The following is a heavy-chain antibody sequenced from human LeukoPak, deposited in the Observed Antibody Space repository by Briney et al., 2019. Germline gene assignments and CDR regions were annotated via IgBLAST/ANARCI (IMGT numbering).Heavy chain of an antibody. V-gene: IGHV4-4*02. CDR2: IHHSGST. Sequence: SGTLSLTCAVSGGSISSSNWWSWVRQPPGKGLEWIGEIHHSGSTNYNPSLKSRVTISVDKSKNQFSLKLSSVTAADTAVYYCASLVVTGTDYDYWGQGTLVTVSS. J-gene: IGHJ4*02. D-gene: IGHD1-1*01. CDR3: ASLVVTGTDYDY. CDR1: GGSISSSNW.